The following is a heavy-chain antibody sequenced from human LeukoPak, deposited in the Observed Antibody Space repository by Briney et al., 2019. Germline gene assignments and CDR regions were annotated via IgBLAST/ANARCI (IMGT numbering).Heavy chain of an antibody. CDR3: ARNPYGSGSYYTLGAFDI. CDR2: IWYDGSNK. V-gene: IGHV3-33*03. J-gene: IGHJ3*02. D-gene: IGHD3-10*01. Sequence: GRSLRLSCAASGFTFSSYGMHWVRQAPGKGLEWVAVIWYDGSNKYYADSVKGRFTISRDNAKNSLYLQMNSLRAEDTALYHCARNPYGSGSYYTLGAFDIWGQGTMVTVSS. CDR1: GFTFSSYG.